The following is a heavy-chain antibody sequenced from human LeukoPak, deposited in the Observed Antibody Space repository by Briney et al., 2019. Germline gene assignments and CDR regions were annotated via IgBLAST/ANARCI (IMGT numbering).Heavy chain of an antibody. Sequence: PGGSLRLSCAASGFTFSSYWTSWVRQAPGKGLEWVANIKQDGSEKYYVDSVKGCFTISRDNAKNSLYLQMYSLRAEDTAVYYCARAPEYYYDSSGYYEGYFDYWGQGTLVTVSS. CDR1: GFTFSSYW. J-gene: IGHJ4*02. CDR2: IKQDGSEK. D-gene: IGHD3-22*01. V-gene: IGHV3-7*04. CDR3: ARAPEYYYDSSGYYEGYFDY.